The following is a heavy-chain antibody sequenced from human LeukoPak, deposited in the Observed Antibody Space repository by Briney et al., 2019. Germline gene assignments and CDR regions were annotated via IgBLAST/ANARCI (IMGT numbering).Heavy chain of an antibody. CDR2: MNPNSGST. Sequence: RWASVKVSCKASGYTFTSYDINWVRQATGQGLEWMGWMNPNSGSTGYAQKFQGRVTMTRTTSINTAYMELSSLRSDDTAVYYCARESGLYGSGSRYWGQGTLVTVSS. V-gene: IGHV1-8*01. J-gene: IGHJ4*02. D-gene: IGHD3-10*01. CDR3: ARESGLYGSGSRY. CDR1: GYTFTSYD.